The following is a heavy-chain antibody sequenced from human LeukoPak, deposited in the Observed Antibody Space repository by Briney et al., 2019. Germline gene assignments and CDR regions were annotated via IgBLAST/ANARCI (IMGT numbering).Heavy chain of an antibody. CDR3: AREGDGYNSFWLDY. V-gene: IGHV3-7*01. D-gene: IGHD5-24*01. Sequence: GGSLRLSCAASGFTFSSFWMTWVRQAPGKGLEWAANIKQDGSEKYYVDSVKGRFTISRDNAKNSLYLQMNSLRAEDTAVYYCAREGDGYNSFWLDYWGQGTQVTVSS. CDR2: IKQDGSEK. J-gene: IGHJ4*02. CDR1: GFTFSSFW.